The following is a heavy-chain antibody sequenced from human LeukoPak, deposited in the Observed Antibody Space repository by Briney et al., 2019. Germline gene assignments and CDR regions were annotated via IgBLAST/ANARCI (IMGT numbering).Heavy chain of an antibody. CDR3: ARASGVETIDY. CDR2: INEDGSEK. D-gene: IGHD2-21*01. CDR1: GFTFGSYW. V-gene: IGHV3-7*04. Sequence: GGSLRLSCAASGFTFGSYWMSWVRQAPGKGLEWVANINEDGSEKYHVDSVKGRFTISRDNAKNSLYLQMDSLTATDTAVYYCARASGVETIDYWGQGTLVTVSS. J-gene: IGHJ4*02.